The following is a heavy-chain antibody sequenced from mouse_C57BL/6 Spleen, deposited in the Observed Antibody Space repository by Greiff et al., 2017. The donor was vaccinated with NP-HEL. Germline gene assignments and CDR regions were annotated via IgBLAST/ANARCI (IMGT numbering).Heavy chain of an antibody. CDR1: GYTFTDYE. V-gene: IGHV1-15*01. D-gene: IGHD5-1*01. Sequence: QVQLQQSGAELVRPGASVTLSCKASGYTFTDYEMHWVKQTPVHGLEWIGAIDPETGGTAYNQKFKGKATLTADKSSSTAYMELRSLTSEDSAVYYCTREGYLFDYWGQGTTLTVSS. J-gene: IGHJ2*01. CDR2: IDPETGGT. CDR3: TREGYLFDY.